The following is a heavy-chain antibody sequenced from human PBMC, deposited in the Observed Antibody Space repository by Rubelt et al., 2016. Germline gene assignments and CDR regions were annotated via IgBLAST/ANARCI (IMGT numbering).Heavy chain of an antibody. V-gene: IGHV4-34*01. D-gene: IGHD2-2*01. J-gene: IGHJ4*02. Sequence: GEITHSGATNYSPSLKSRITLSVDTSKNQFSLKLSSVTAADTAVYYCARRPVVVPAVLDYWGQGTLVTVSS. CDR2: ITHSGAT. CDR3: ARRPVVVPAVLDY.